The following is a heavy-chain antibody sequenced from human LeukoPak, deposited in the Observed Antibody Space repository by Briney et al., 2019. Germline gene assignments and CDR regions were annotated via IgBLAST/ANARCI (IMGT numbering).Heavy chain of an antibody. V-gene: IGHV3-23*01. D-gene: IGHD6-6*01. J-gene: IGHJ4*02. CDR2: ISSRDGKT. CDR3: AKKAIIGAPGNYFDY. Sequence: PGGSLRLSCVASGVTFSTYAMSWVRQAPGKGLEWVSSISSRDGKTYYADSVKGRITISRDDPTNTLYLQMSSLRAEDTAVYYCAKKAIIGAPGNYFDYWGPGTLVTVSS. CDR1: GVTFSTYA.